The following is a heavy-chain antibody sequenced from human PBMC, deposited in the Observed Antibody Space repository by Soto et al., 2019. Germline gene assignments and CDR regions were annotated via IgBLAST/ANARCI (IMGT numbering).Heavy chain of an antibody. J-gene: IGHJ6*02. V-gene: IGHV3-30-3*01. CDR1: GFTFSSYA. CDR3: ARDHYDFWSGFYYYYGMDV. D-gene: IGHD3-3*01. Sequence: GGSLRLSCAASGFTFSSYAMHWVRQAPGKGLEWVAVISYDGSNKYYADSVKGRFTISRDNSKNTLYLQMNSLRAEDTAVYYCARDHYDFWSGFYYYYGMDVWGQGTTVTVSS. CDR2: ISYDGSNK.